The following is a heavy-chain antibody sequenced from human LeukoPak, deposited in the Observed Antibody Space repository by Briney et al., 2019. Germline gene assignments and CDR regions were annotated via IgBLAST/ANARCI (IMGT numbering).Heavy chain of an antibody. J-gene: IGHJ4*02. CDR3: AGRTITAGFGFDY. V-gene: IGHV3-48*03. D-gene: IGHD5-12*01. CDR1: GFTFSSYE. CDR2: ITSTGSGI. Sequence: PGGSLRLSCAASGFTFSSYEMIWVRQAPGKGLEWVSYITSTGSGIYYADSVKGRFAISRDNAKNSLNLQMNSLRAEDTAVYYCAGRTITAGFGFDYWGQGTLVTVSS.